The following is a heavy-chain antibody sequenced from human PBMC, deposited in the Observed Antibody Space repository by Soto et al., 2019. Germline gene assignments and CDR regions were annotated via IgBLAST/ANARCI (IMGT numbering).Heavy chain of an antibody. J-gene: IGHJ4*02. V-gene: IGHV6-1*01. CDR3: ARALNWHYYHFAY. Sequence: SQTLSLTCVISGDSVSSNSAAWKWIRQCPSRGLEWLGRTYYRSKWYNDYAVSVKSRITINPDTSKNQFSLQLNSVTPEDTAVYYWARALNWHYYHFAYRAQDTLVPVSS. CDR2: TYYRSKWYN. D-gene: IGHD1-7*01. CDR1: GDSVSSNSAA.